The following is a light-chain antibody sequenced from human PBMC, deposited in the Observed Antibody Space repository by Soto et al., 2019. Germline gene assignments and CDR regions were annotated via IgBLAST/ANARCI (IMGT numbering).Light chain of an antibody. Sequence: EIVLTQSPATLSVSPWERATLSCRASQSVSSNLAWYQQKPGQAPRLLIYGASTRATGIPARVSGSGSGTEVNLTISSLQSEDFAVYYCQQYNNWPRTFGQGTKVDIK. V-gene: IGKV3-15*01. CDR3: QQYNNWPRT. CDR2: GAS. J-gene: IGKJ1*01. CDR1: QSVSSN.